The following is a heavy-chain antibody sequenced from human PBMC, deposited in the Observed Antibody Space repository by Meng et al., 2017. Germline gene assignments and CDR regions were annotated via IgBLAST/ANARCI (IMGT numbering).Heavy chain of an antibody. V-gene: IGHV3-73*01. Sequence: GGSLRPSVEVSGVSFSDFDIHWVRQASGKGLEWVGRIGGRRKNYAAAYAAPVRGRFTISRDDSRSTAYLQMDSLKTDDSAVYYCTMYIRGHIWGQGTMVTVSS. CDR3: TMYIRGHI. CDR2: IGGRRKNYAA. D-gene: IGHD1-1*01. J-gene: IGHJ3*02. CDR1: GVSFSDFD.